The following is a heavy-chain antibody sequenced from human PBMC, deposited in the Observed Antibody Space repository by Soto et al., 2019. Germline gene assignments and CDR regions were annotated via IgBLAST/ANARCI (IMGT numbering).Heavy chain of an antibody. D-gene: IGHD3-3*02. J-gene: IGHJ4*02. CDR3: ARVKLAGRGSFHD. CDR2: IYHSGNT. CDR1: GYSITNGYY. Sequence: SETLSLTCAVSGYSITNGYYWGSIRQPPGKGLEWIGSIYHSGNTYYNPSLKSRVTLSIDTSKNQLSLKLRSVTAADTAMYYCARVKLAGRGSFHDWGQGTLVTVSS. V-gene: IGHV4-38-2*01.